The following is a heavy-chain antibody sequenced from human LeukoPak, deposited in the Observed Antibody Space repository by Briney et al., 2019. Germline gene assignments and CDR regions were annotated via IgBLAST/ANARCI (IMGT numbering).Heavy chain of an antibody. CDR1: GYTFTSYG. CDR3: ASGEDYDSSGYPFDY. CDR2: ISAYNGNT. V-gene: IGHV1-18*01. Sequence: ASVKVSCKASGYTFTSYGISWLRQAPGQGLEWMGWISAYNGNTNYAQKLQGRVTMTTDTSTSTAYMELRSLRSDDTAVYYCASGEDYDSSGYPFDYWGQGTLVTVSS. D-gene: IGHD3-22*01. J-gene: IGHJ4*02.